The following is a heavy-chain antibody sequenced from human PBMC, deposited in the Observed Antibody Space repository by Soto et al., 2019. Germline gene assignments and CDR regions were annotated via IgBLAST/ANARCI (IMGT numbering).Heavy chain of an antibody. D-gene: IGHD6-13*01. J-gene: IGHJ4*02. Sequence: GGSLRLSCAASGFTFSSYWMHWVRQAPGKGLVWVSRINIDGSSTSYADSVKGRFTISRDNAKNTLYLQMNSLRAEDTAVYYCARYGSEYSSSWYGRFDYWGQGTLVTVSS. CDR2: INIDGSST. V-gene: IGHV3-74*01. CDR3: ARYGSEYSSSWYGRFDY. CDR1: GFTFSSYW.